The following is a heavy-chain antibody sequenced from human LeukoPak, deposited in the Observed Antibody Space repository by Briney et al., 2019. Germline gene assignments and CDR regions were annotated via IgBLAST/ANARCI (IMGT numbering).Heavy chain of an antibody. V-gene: IGHV4-61*02. D-gene: IGHD6-19*01. Sequence: SETLSLTCTVSGGSISSGSYYWSWIRQPAGKGLEWIGRIYTSGSTNYNPSLKSRVTISVDTSKNQFSLKLSSVTAADTAVYYCARGGSGWSIDYWGQGTLVTVSS. CDR2: IYTSGST. CDR3: ARGGSGWSIDY. CDR1: GGSISSGSYY. J-gene: IGHJ4*02.